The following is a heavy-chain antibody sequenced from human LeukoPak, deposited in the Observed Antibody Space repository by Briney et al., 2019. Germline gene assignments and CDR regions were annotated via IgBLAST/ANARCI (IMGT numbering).Heavy chain of an antibody. Sequence: SETLSLTCTVSGGSISSYYWSWIRQPPGKGLEWIGYIYTSGSIGSTNYNPSLKSRVSISVDTSKKQFSLKLSSVTAADTAVYYCARTTIMAGLSWFDPWGQGTLVTVSS. CDR2: IYTSGSIGST. D-gene: IGHD5-12*01. CDR3: ARTTIMAGLSWFDP. CDR1: GGSISSYY. V-gene: IGHV4-4*09. J-gene: IGHJ5*02.